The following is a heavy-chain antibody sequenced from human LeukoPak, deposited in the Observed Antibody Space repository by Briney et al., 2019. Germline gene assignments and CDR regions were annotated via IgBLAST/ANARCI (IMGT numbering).Heavy chain of an antibody. Sequence: GGSLRLSCAASGFTFSDEYMSWIRQAPGKGLEWISCVSNSGSTIYYAASVKGRFTISRDNVKNSLYLQMNSLRVEDTAVYYCARDGAYIASNIWGQGTMVAVSS. J-gene: IGHJ3*02. V-gene: IGHV3-11*01. CDR2: VSNSGSTI. D-gene: IGHD1-14*01. CDR3: ARDGAYIASNI. CDR1: GFTFSDEY.